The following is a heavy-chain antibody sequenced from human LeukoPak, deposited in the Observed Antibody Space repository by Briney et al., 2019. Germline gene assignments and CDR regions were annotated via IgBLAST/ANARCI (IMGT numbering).Heavy chain of an antibody. CDR3: ARETSQKGAHYMDV. CDR1: SGSTSSYY. V-gene: IGHV4-59*01. CDR2: INYSGST. J-gene: IGHJ6*03. D-gene: IGHD3-16*01. Sequence: TSETLSLTCTVSSGSTSSYYWSWIRQPPGKGLEWIGYINYSGSTYNPSLKSRVTMSVDTSKNQFSLKLSSVTAADTAVYYCARETSQKGAHYMDVWGKGTTVTISS.